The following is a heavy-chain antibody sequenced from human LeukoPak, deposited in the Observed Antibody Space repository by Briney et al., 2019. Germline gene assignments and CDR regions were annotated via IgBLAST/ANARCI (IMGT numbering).Heavy chain of an antibody. D-gene: IGHD1-26*01. Sequence: PSETLSLTCNVSGAFIRRYWWGWVRQPAGKGLEWIGRIYATGSTKFNPSLKSRLTLSMDTSTNQLTLRLTSVTAADTAVYFCARQGYTASYYFLDFWSQGTLVTVSS. CDR3: ARQGYTASYYFLDF. CDR2: IYATGST. CDR1: GAFIRRYW. J-gene: IGHJ4*02. V-gene: IGHV4-4*07.